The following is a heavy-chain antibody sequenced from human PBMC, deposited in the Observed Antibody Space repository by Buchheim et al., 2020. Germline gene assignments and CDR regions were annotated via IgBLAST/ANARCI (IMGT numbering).Heavy chain of an antibody. V-gene: IGHV1-46*01. J-gene: IGHJ4*02. D-gene: IGHD2-2*01. Sequence: QVQLVQSGAEVKKPGASVKVSCKASGYTFTNYYMHWVRQAPGQGLEWMGILNPSGGITIYAQKFQGRFTMTSDTSTSTVYMELSSLRSEDTAVYYCARSGYCSSTSCYYFDYWGQGTL. CDR1: GYTFTNYY. CDR2: LNPSGGIT. CDR3: ARSGYCSSTSCYYFDY.